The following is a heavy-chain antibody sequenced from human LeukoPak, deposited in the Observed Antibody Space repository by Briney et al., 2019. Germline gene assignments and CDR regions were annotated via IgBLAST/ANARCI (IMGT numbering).Heavy chain of an antibody. J-gene: IGHJ6*02. CDR3: ARATYYYDSSGYPYQYGMDV. V-gene: IGHV1-69*13. CDR2: IIPIFGTA. Sequence: GASVKVSCKASGGTFSSYAISWVRQAPGQGLKWMGGIIPIFGTANYAQKFQGRVTITADESTSTAYMELSSLRSEDTAVYYCARATYYYDSSGYPYQYGMDVWGQGTTVTVSS. D-gene: IGHD3-22*01. CDR1: GGTFSSYA.